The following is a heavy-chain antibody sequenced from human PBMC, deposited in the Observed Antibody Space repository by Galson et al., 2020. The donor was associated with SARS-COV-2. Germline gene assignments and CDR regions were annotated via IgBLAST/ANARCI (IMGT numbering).Heavy chain of an antibody. J-gene: IGHJ3*02. CDR3: ARHQNRYCSSTSCYDAFDI. CDR2: IYPGAADT. D-gene: IGHD2-2*01. CDR1: GYSFTSYW. Sequence: GESLKISCKGSGYSFTSYWIGWVRQMPGKGLEWMGLIYPGAADTRYSPSFQGQVTISADKSINTAYLQWSSLKASDTAMYYCARHQNRYCSSTSCYDAFDIWGQGTMVTVSS. V-gene: IGHV5-51*01.